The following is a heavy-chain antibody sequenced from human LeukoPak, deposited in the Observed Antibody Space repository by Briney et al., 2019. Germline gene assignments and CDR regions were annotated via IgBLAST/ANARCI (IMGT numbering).Heavy chain of an antibody. CDR1: GFTFSSYA. CDR2: ISYDGSNK. Sequence: GGSLRLSCAASGFTFSSYAMHWVRQAPGKGLEWVAVISYDGSNKYYADSVKGRFTISRDNSKNTLYLQMNSLRAEDTAVNYCARDSRGWYGAFDIWAKGQWSPSLQ. J-gene: IGHJ3*02. V-gene: IGHV3-30*04. D-gene: IGHD6-19*01. CDR3: ARDSRGWYGAFDI.